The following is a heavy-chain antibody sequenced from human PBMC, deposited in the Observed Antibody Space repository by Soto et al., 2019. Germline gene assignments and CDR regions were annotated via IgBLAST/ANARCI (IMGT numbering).Heavy chain of an antibody. D-gene: IGHD2-21*02. V-gene: IGHV5-10-1*01. CDR2: IDPSDSYT. Sequence: GESLKISCNGSGYSFTSYWISWVRQMPGKGLEWMGRIDPSDSYTNYSPSFQGHVTISADKSISTAYLQWSSLKASDTAMYYCASKAYCGGDCYEGAFDIWGQGTMVTVSS. J-gene: IGHJ3*02. CDR1: GYSFTSYW. CDR3: ASKAYCGGDCYEGAFDI.